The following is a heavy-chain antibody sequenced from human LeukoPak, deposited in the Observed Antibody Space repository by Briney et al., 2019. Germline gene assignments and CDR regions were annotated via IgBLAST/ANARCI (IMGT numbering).Heavy chain of an antibody. D-gene: IGHD6-6*01. CDR1: GYSENFYG. J-gene: IGHJ6*03. Sequence: GASVKVSCKTSGYSENFYGITWVRQAPGQGLEWMGIINPSGGSTSYAQKFQGRVTMTRDMSTSTVYMELSSLRSEDTAVYYCARDGSNIAAPYMDVWGKGTTVTVSS. V-gene: IGHV1-46*02. CDR3: ARDGSNIAAPYMDV. CDR2: INPSGGST.